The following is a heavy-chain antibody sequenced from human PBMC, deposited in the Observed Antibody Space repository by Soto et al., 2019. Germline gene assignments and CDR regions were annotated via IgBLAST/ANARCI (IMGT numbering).Heavy chain of an antibody. CDR1: GGSISSSSYY. D-gene: IGHD3-10*01. Sequence: PSETLSLTCTVSGGSISSSSYYWGWILQPPGKGLEWIGSIYYSGSTYYNPSLKSRVTISVDTSKNQFSLKLSSVTAADTAVYYCASARGPTYYYGSGSHSFDPWGQGTLVTVSS. J-gene: IGHJ5*02. V-gene: IGHV4-39*01. CDR3: ASARGPTYYYGSGSHSFDP. CDR2: IYYSGST.